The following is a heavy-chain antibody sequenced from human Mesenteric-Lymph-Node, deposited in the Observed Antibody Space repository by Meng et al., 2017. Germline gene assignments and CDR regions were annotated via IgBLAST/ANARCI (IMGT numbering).Heavy chain of an antibody. CDR1: GNSIRSGYS. CDR2: TQFSGPT. D-gene: IGHD3-9*01. CDR3: ARANPYYDILTGYPYYFDY. Sequence: SETLSLTCTVSGNSIRSGYSWGWIRQPPGKGLEWLGSTQFSGPTYYNASLRSRLTMSLDTSKNQFSLRLSSVTAADTAVYYCARANPYYDILTGYPYYFDYWGQGTLVTVSS. V-gene: IGHV4-38-2*02. J-gene: IGHJ4*02.